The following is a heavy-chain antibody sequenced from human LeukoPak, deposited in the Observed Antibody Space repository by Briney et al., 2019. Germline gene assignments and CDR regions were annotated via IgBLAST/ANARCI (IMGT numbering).Heavy chain of an antibody. D-gene: IGHD2-15*01. Sequence: GGSLRLSCAASGSIFSDYSMNWVRQAPGKGLEWVSSISSDSGYIYYADSVRGRFTVSRDNAKSSLFLQMNSLRDDDTAVYYCARVHCSGRGCFQRYDGFHIWGQGTVVTVSS. CDR3: ARVHCSGRGCFQRYDGFHI. V-gene: IGHV3-21*01. J-gene: IGHJ3*02. CDR1: GSIFSDYS. CDR2: ISSDSGYI.